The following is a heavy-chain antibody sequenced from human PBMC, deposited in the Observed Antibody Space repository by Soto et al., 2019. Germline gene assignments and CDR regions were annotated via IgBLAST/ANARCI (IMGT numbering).Heavy chain of an antibody. D-gene: IGHD6-6*01. CDR1: GGTFSSYA. J-gene: IGHJ6*02. V-gene: IGHV1-69*13. CDR3: ARNAIAARPAYYYYGMDV. CDR2: IIPIFGTA. Sequence: SVKVSCKASGGTFSSYAISWVRQAPGQGLEWMGGIIPIFGTANYAQKFQGRVTITADESTSTAYMELSSLRSEDTAVYYCARNAIAARPAYYYYGMDVWGQGTTVTVSS.